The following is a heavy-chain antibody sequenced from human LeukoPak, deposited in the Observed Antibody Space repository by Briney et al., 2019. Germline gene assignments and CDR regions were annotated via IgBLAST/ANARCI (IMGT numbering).Heavy chain of an antibody. D-gene: IGHD4-23*01. V-gene: IGHV4-39*07. CDR2: VFNSGNT. CDR1: GGSIRSDDYY. CDR3: TRRPFGGNSSPYWYFDL. Sequence: SETLSLTCTVSGGSIRSDDYYWGWIRQSPEKGLEWIGNVFNSGNTHYNPSLKSRVSISVDKSKNQFSLSLTSVTAADTAVYYCTRRPFGGNSSPYWYFDLWGRGTLVTVSS. J-gene: IGHJ2*01.